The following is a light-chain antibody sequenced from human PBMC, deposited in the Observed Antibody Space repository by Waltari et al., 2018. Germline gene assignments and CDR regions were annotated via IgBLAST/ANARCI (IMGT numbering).Light chain of an antibody. CDR3: LLSFTAIRA. CDR2: DTD. J-gene: IGLJ3*02. Sequence: QAEVTQEPSLTVSPGGTVTLTCGSSTGAVTSTHHPYWFLQKPGQVPRTLIYDTDNKHPWTPARFSGCLIGCKADLSLSGAKSEDEANYYCLLSFTAIRAFGGGTKLTVL. V-gene: IGLV7-46*01. CDR1: TGAVTSTHH.